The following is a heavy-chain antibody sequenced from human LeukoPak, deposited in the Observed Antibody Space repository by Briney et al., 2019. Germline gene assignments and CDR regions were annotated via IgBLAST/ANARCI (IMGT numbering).Heavy chain of an antibody. CDR1: GYPFTGYY. J-gene: IGHJ6*03. CDR3: ARGMEPLSRYAMDV. D-gene: IGHD3-16*02. Sequence: GGSLRVSCEASGYPFTGYYMHWVRQAPGQGLEWMSWINSNSGSTNYAQKVQGRVTVTRDTSMSTVYMEMSRLRADDTAVYYCARGMEPLSRYAMDVWGKGTTVTVSS. CDR2: INSNSGST. V-gene: IGHV1-2*02.